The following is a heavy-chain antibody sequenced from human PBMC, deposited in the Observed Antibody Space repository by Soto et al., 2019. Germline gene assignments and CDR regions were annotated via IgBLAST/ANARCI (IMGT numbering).Heavy chain of an antibody. V-gene: IGHV1-46*01. CDR3: AKDRGSGSTSWYNGWFDP. CDR1: GYTFTSYY. CDR2: INPSGGST. Sequence: ASVKVSCKASGYTFTSYYMHWVRQAPGQGLEWMGIINPSGGSTSYAQRFLGRVTMTSDTSTSTVHMELGSLRAEDTAVYYCAKDRGSGSTSWYNGWFDPWGQGTLVTVSS. D-gene: IGHD6-13*01. J-gene: IGHJ5*02.